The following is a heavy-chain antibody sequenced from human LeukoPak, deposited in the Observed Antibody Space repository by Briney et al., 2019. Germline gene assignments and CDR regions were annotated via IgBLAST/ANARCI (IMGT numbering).Heavy chain of an antibody. J-gene: IGHJ4*02. CDR1: GFTFSSYE. CDR2: ISSSGSTI. Sequence: GGSLRLSCAASGFTFSSYEMNWVRQAPGRGLEWVSYISSSGSTIYYADSVKGRFTISRDNAKNSLYLQMNSLRAEDTAVYYCARGQYGGNVDWGQGTLVTVSS. V-gene: IGHV3-48*03. CDR3: ARGQYGGNVD. D-gene: IGHD4-23*01.